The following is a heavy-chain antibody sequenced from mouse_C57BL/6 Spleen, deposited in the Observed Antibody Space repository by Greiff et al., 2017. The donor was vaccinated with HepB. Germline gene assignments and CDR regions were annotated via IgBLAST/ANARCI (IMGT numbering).Heavy chain of an antibody. J-gene: IGHJ1*03. V-gene: IGHV6-6*01. D-gene: IGHD1-1*01. CDR2: IRNKANNHAT. Sequence: EVQLVESGGGLVQPGGSMKLSCAASGFTFSDAWMDWVRQSPEKGLEWVAEIRNKANNHATYYAESVKGRFTISRDDSKSSVYLQMNSLRAEDTGIYYCTRLDYYGSSYDFDVWGTGTTVTVSS. CDR1: GFTFSDAW. CDR3: TRLDYYGSSYDFDV.